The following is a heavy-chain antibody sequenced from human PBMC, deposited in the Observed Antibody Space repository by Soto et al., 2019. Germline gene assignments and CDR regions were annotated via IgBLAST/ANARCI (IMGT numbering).Heavy chain of an antibody. CDR2: INAGNGNT. J-gene: IGHJ4*02. Sequence: ASVKVSCKASGYTFTSYAMHWVRQAPGQRLEWMGWINAGNGNTKYSQKFQGRVTITRDTSASTAYMELSSLRSEDTAVYYCARDVAVVPAAEDYSDYWGQGTLVTVSS. CDR1: GYTFTSYA. V-gene: IGHV1-3*01. CDR3: ARDVAVVPAAEDYSDY. D-gene: IGHD2-2*01.